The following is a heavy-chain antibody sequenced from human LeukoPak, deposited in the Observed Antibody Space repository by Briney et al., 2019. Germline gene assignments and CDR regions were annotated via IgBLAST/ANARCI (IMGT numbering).Heavy chain of an antibody. CDR1: GGTFSSRG. V-gene: IGHV1-69*05. J-gene: IGHJ4*02. CDR3: ARRWPHSSGYYLFDY. D-gene: IGHD3-22*01. CDR2: IIPIFGTT. Sequence: SVKVSCKASGGTFSSRGLSWVRQAPGQGLEWMGGIIPIFGTTNYAQNFQGRVTITMDESTSTAYMELSSLRADDTAVYYCARRWPHSSGYYLFDYWGQGTLVTVSS.